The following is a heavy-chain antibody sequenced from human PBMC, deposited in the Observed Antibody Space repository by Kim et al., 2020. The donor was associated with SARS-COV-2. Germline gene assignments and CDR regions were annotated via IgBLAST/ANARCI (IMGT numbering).Heavy chain of an antibody. J-gene: IGHJ4*02. D-gene: IGHD3-22*01. CDR2: I. CDR3: ARDYYDNYFDY. V-gene: IGHV3-33*01. Sequence: IYNPTTLKGRLAISRDNSKNTLYLQMNCMRAEDAAVYYCARDYYDNYFDYWGQGTLVTVSS.